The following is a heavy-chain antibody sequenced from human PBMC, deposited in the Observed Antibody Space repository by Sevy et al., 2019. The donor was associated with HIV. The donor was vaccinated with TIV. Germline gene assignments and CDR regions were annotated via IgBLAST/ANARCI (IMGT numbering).Heavy chain of an antibody. V-gene: IGHV4-59*01. CDR2: IYYSGST. D-gene: IGHD3-10*01. Sequence: SETLSLTCTVSGGSISNYYWSWIRQPPGKGLEWIGYIYYSGSTNYNPSLKSRVTISVDTSKNRFSLKLSSVTAADTAVYYCARGAKRFGELLPFAYWGLGILVTVSS. CDR3: ARGAKRFGELLPFAY. J-gene: IGHJ4*02. CDR1: GGSISNYY.